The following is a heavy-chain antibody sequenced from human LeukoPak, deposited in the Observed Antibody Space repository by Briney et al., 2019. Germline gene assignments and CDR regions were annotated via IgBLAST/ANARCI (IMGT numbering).Heavy chain of an antibody. D-gene: IGHD5-24*01. CDR3: AKGLGTRDGFDY. CDR2: ISGSGGST. V-gene: IGHV3-23*01. Sequence: TGVSLRLSCVACGFTYSRFAMRWVPQARGKGLEWVSDISGSGGSTLYADSVKGRFTITRDNSKNTLYLQMNSLRAEDTAVYYCAKGLGTRDGFDYWGQGTLVTVSS. J-gene: IGHJ4*02. CDR1: GFTYSRFA.